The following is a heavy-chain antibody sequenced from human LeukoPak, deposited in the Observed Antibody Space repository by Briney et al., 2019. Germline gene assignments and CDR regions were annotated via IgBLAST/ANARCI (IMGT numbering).Heavy chain of an antibody. D-gene: IGHD3-22*01. Sequence: HPGGSLRLSCAASGFTVSNNYMSWIRQAPGRGLEWVSVIYSGGDTYYADSVKGRFTISRDKSKNTLFLQMNSLRAEDTAVYYCATEGDSSGYYDYWGQGTLVTVSS. CDR3: ATEGDSSGYYDY. CDR2: IYSGGDT. V-gene: IGHV3-53*01. J-gene: IGHJ4*02. CDR1: GFTVSNNY.